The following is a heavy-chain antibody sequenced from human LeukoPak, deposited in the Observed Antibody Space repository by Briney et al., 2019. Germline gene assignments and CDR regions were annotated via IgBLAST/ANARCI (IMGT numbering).Heavy chain of an antibody. V-gene: IGHV3-23*01. CDR2: ISSSSSYI. D-gene: IGHD1-26*01. CDR1: GFTFSTSA. J-gene: IGHJ4*02. Sequence: GGSLRLSCAASGFTFSTSAMTWVRQAPGKGLEWVSSISSSSSYIYYADSVKGRFTISRDSSKNTLYLQMNSLRAEDTAVYYCAKESQLSYSGTFYIDYWGQGTLVTVSS. CDR3: AKESQLSYSGTFYIDY.